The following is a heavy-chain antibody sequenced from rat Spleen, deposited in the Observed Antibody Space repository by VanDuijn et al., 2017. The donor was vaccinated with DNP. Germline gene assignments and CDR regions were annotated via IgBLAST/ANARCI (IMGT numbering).Heavy chain of an antibody. D-gene: IGHD4-4*01. CDR1: GLSLTSNS. Sequence: QVQLKESGPGLVQPSQTLSLTCTVSGLSLTSNSVSWIRQPPEKGLEWMGIIWSDGGTDYNSAIKSRLSISRDTSKSQVFLKMNSLQTEDTAMYFCARDGLVGRGYYYVMDVWGQGASVTVSS. CDR3: ARDGLVGRGYYYVMDV. CDR2: IWSDGGT. V-gene: IGHV2-47*01. J-gene: IGHJ4*01.